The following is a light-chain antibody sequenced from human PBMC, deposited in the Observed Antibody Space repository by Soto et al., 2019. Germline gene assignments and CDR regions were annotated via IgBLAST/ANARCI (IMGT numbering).Light chain of an antibody. CDR3: KSYAGSNTYV. Sequence: QSALTQPPSASGSPGQSVTISCTGTKNDVGFYDFVSWYQHHPGKAPRLIIYEVVQRPLGVPDRFSGSKSGNTASLTVSGLQAADEADYFCKSYAGSNTYVFGSGTKLTVL. J-gene: IGLJ1*01. V-gene: IGLV2-8*01. CDR1: KNDVGFYDF. CDR2: EVV.